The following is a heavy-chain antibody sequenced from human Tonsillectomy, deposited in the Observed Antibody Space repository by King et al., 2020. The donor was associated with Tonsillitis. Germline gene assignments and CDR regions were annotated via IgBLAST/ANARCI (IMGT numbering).Heavy chain of an antibody. V-gene: IGHV1-46*01. CDR3: ARERPCSSISCYGGSWFDP. CDR1: GYTFTTYY. CDR2: INPSGGST. D-gene: IGHD2-2*01. Sequence: QLVQSGAEVKKPGASVKVSCKASGYTFTTYYMHWVRQAPGQGLEWMGMINPSGGSTSYAQKFQDRVTMTRDTSTSIVYLDLSSLRSEDTAVYYCARERPCSSISCYGGSWFDPWGQGTLVTVSS. J-gene: IGHJ5*02.